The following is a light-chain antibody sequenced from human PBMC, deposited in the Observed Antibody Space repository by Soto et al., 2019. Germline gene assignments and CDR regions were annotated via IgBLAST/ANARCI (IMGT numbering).Light chain of an antibody. CDR2: GAS. Sequence: DIQLTQSPSFLSASVGDRVSITCRASEDISSYLAWYQRKPGKAPKVLISGASTLQSGVPSSFSGSGSVTEFTLTISSLQPEDFATYYCQQVKRSPLTFGGGTKVDIK. J-gene: IGKJ4*01. CDR1: EDISSY. CDR3: QQVKRSPLT. V-gene: IGKV1-9*01.